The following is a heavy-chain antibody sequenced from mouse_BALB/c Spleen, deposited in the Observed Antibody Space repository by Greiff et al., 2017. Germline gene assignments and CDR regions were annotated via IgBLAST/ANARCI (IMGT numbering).Heavy chain of an antibody. V-gene: IGHV2-6-5*01. CDR3: AKYPPYGNYPAWFAY. J-gene: IGHJ3*01. D-gene: IGHD2-1*01. CDR2: IWGGGST. CDR1: GFSLTDYG. Sequence: QVQLQQSGPGLVAPSQSLSITCTVSGFSLTDYGVSWIRQPPGKGLEWLGGIWGGGSTYYNSALKSRLSISKDNSNSQVSLKLNSLQTDDTAMYYCAKYPPYGNYPAWFAYWGQGTLVTVSA.